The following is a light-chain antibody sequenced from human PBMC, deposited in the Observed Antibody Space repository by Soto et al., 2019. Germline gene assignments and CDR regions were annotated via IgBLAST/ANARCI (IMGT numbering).Light chain of an antibody. Sequence: IQLTRNPCSLSASVGDRVTITYRASQGISNYFAWYQQKPGEVPKLLIYVASTLQAGVPSRISGCGAGTDFSLSISSLQPEDVVTYYCQNYNSAPITFGQGTRLEIK. CDR2: VAS. CDR1: QGISNY. V-gene: IGKV1-27*01. CDR3: QNYNSAPIT. J-gene: IGKJ5*01.